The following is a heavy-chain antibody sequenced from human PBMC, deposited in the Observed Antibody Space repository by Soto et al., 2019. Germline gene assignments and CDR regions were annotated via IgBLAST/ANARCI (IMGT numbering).Heavy chain of an antibody. D-gene: IGHD2-2*01. J-gene: IGHJ4*02. V-gene: IGHV3-30-3*01. CDR2: IVSDGSSR. CDR3: ASGCSSNGCRVFDY. CDR1: SITFSDYG. Sequence: PGGSLRLSCAASSITFSDYGMHWVRQSPGKGLECVAFIVSDGSSRYYADPVRDRLTISRDNSTNTLYLQMNSLRPEDTAVYYCASGCSSNGCRVFDYWGQGALVTVPS.